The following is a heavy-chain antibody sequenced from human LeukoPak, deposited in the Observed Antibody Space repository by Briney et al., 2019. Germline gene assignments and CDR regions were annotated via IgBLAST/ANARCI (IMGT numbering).Heavy chain of an antibody. CDR2: MNSNSGNT. J-gene: IGHJ4*02. V-gene: IGHV1-8*01. Sequence: ASVKVSCKASGYTFTSYDINWARQATGQGLEWMGWMNSNSGNTGYAQKFQGRVTMTRNTSISTAYMELSSLRSEDTAVYYCARGGYSSAGEDYWGQGTLVTVSS. CDR3: ARGGYSSAGEDY. D-gene: IGHD6-19*01. CDR1: GYTFTSYD.